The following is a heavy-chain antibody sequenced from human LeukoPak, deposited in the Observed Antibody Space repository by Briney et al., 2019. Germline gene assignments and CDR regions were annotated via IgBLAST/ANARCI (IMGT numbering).Heavy chain of an antibody. Sequence: GVSLRLSCAASGFTFAPYWMTWVRHAPGKGLEYVGTMNRDGSEKYYVDSVKGRFTISRDNSKNSLYLQMDSLRAEDTAVYYCARGIEEWLYLYYWGQGALVTVAS. J-gene: IGHJ4*02. CDR2: MNRDGSEK. V-gene: IGHV3-7*04. CDR1: GFTFAPYW. CDR3: ARGIEEWLYLYY. D-gene: IGHD3-3*01.